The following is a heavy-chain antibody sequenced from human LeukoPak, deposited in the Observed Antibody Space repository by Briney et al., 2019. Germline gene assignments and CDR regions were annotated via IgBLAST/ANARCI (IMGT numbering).Heavy chain of an antibody. CDR2: ISGSGVDT. V-gene: IGHV3-23*01. CDR3: ASGTYRLRDY. Sequence: PGGSQRLSCAASGFYFSTYAMSWVRQAPGKGLEWVSGISGSGVDTHYAGSVKGRFSISRDNYKNTLYLQLSSLRADDTAVYYCASGTYRLRDYCGLGSLVTVSS. D-gene: IGHD3-10*01. CDR1: GFYFSTYA. J-gene: IGHJ4*02.